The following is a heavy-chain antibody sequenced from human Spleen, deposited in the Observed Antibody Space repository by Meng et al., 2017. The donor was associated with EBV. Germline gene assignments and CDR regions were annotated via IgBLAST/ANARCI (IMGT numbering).Heavy chain of an antibody. CDR1: GVSISRRNG. CDR3: SSLSDSGFY. D-gene: IGHD2-15*01. CDR2: IFHSGST. V-gene: IGHV4-4*02. J-gene: IGHJ4*02. Sequence: LSGWGPGVVKPSGPLALTCVVAGVSISRRNGWRWVRQPPGKGLEWIGEIFHSGSTNYNQSLKSLVTISVDSSKTQFSLKLTSVTAADTAVYYCSSLSDSGFYWGQGTLVTVSS.